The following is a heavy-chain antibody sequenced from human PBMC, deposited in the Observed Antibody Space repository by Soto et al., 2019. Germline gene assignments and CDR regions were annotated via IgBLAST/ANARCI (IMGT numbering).Heavy chain of an antibody. CDR1: GGSISSYY. CDR3: ARNIGSGTLQSCNWFDP. J-gene: IGHJ5*02. CDR2: IYYSGST. V-gene: IGHV4-59*01. Sequence: SETLSLTCFVSGGSISSYYWSWIRQPPGKELEWIGYIYYSGSTNYNPSLKSRVTISVDTSKNQFSLKLSSVTAADTAVYYCARNIGSGTLQSCNWFDPWGKGTLVTVSS. D-gene: IGHD3-10*01.